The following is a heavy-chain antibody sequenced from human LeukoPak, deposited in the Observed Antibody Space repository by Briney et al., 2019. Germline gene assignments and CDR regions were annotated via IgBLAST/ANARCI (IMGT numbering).Heavy chain of an antibody. CDR2: IKQDGSEK. J-gene: IGHJ4*02. CDR1: GFTFSSYW. V-gene: IGHV3-7*04. D-gene: IGHD3-22*01. CDR3: ARGPTYYYDSSGRAYYFDY. Sequence: GGSLRLSCAASGFTFSSYWMSWVRQAPGKGLEWVANIKQDGSEKYYVDSVKGRFTMSRDNAKNSLYLQMNSLRAEDTAVYYCARGPTYYYDSSGRAYYFDYWGQGTLVTVSS.